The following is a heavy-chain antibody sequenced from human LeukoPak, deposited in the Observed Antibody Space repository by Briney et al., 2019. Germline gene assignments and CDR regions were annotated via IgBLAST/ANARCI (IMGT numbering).Heavy chain of an antibody. CDR1: GYSFTSYW. CDR3: ARQDGDYNYKTGWVYYYGMDV. Sequence: GESLKISCKGSGYSFTSYWIGWVRQMPGKGLEWMGIIYPGDSDTRYSPSFQGQVTISADKSISTAYLQWSSLKASDTAMYYCARQDGDYNYKTGWVYYYGMDVWGQGTTVTVSS. J-gene: IGHJ6*02. D-gene: IGHD4-17*01. V-gene: IGHV5-51*01. CDR2: IYPGDSDT.